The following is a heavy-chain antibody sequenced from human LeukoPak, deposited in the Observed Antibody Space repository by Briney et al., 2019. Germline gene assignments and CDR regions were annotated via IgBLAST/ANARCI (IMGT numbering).Heavy chain of an antibody. CDR2: IYYSGST. CDR3: ASSDSSGYYVDY. CDR1: GGSISSSGYY. J-gene: IGHJ4*02. D-gene: IGHD3-22*01. Sequence: SETLSLTCTVSGGSISSSGYYWGWIRQPPGKGLEWIGSIYYSGSTYYNPSLKSRVTISVDTSKNQFSLKLSSVTAADTAVYYCASSDSSGYYVDYWGQGTLVTVSS. V-gene: IGHV4-39*07.